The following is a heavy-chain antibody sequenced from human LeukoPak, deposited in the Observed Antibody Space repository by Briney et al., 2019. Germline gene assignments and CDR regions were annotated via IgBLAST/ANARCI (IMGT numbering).Heavy chain of an antibody. D-gene: IGHD1-7*01. V-gene: IGHV1-69*05. CDR1: GGTFSSYA. CDR3: ARDLTGTTPTGPRDFDY. Sequence: GASVKVSCKASGGTFSSYAISWVRQAPGQGLEWMGGIIPIFGTANYAQKFQGRVTITTDESTSTAYMELSSLRSEDTAVYYCARDLTGTTPTGPRDFDYWGQGTLVTVSS. CDR2: IIPIFGTA. J-gene: IGHJ4*02.